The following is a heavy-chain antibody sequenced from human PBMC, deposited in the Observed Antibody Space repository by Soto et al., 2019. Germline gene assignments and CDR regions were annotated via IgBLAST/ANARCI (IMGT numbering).Heavy chain of an antibody. J-gene: IGHJ4*02. D-gene: IGHD6-6*01. V-gene: IGHV3-30*18. CDR3: AKGGWYTSSSPSDC. Sequence: QVQLVESGGGVVQPGRSLRLSCAASGFTLSGNDMHWVRQAPGKGPEWVAVMSYDGSHQYYADSVKGRFTISRDTSKSTVYLQMNSLRTEDTAVYYCAKGGWYTSSSPSDCWGQGTLVTVSS. CDR1: GFTLSGND. CDR2: MSYDGSHQ.